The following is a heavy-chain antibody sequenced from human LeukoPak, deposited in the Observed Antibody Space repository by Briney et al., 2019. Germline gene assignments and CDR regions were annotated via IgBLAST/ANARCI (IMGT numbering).Heavy chain of an antibody. V-gene: IGHV6-1*01. Sequence: SQTLSLTCAISGDSVSSNSAAWNWIRQSPSRGLEWPGRTYYRSKWYNDYAVSVKSRTTINPDTSKNQFSLQLNSVTPEDTAVYYCARGITIFGVVIGPNWCDPWGQGTLVTVSS. CDR3: ARGITIFGVVIGPNWCDP. CDR2: TYYRSKWYN. J-gene: IGHJ5*02. CDR1: GDSVSSNSAA. D-gene: IGHD3-3*01.